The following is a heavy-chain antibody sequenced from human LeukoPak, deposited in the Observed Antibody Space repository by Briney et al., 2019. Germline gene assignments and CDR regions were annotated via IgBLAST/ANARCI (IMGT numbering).Heavy chain of an antibody. Sequence: ETGGSLRLSCAASGFTFSNYVMNWVRQAPGKGLEWGSVISGSGGSIYYADSVKGRFTISRDYSKNTLYLQMNSLRAEDTAVYYCAKGPRTVRFGDRHKGMFDYWGQGTLVTVSS. CDR1: GFTFSNYV. V-gene: IGHV3-23*01. CDR3: AKGPRTVRFGDRHKGMFDY. D-gene: IGHD3-10*01. CDR2: ISGSGGSI. J-gene: IGHJ4*02.